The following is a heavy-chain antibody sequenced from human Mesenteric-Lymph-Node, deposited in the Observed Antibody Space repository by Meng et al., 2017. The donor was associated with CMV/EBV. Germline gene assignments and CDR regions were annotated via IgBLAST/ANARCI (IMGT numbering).Heavy chain of an antibody. V-gene: IGHV2-5*02. CDR1: GCSISTDEVE. Sequence: SGCSISTDEVEVGWSQQPQNKGLKWLAIIYWEDDKRNRPYMKSRLNINKDTSKSQVILTMTNMDPVDTATYYCAHVESGFLWFFDYWGQGTLVTVSS. CDR2: IYWEDDK. J-gene: IGHJ4*02. CDR3: AHVESGFLWFFDY. D-gene: IGHD1-26*01.